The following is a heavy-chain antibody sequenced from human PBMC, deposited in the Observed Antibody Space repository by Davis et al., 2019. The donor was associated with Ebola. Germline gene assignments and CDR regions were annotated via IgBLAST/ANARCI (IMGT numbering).Heavy chain of an antibody. V-gene: IGHV1-18*01. CDR2: ISAYNGNT. J-gene: IGHJ4*02. Sequence: ASVKVSCKASGYSFTDDGISWVRQAPGQGLEWMGWISAYNGNTNYAQKLQGRVTMTTDTSTSTAYMELSSLRSEDTAVYYCARAGAYGDYSFDYWGQGTLVTVSS. CDR3: ARAGAYGDYSFDY. CDR1: GYSFTDDG. D-gene: IGHD4-17*01.